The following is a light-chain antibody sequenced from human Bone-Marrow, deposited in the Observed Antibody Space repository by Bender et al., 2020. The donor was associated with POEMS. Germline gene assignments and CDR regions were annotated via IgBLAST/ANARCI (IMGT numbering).Light chain of an antibody. CDR3: ISYTSSGTRV. V-gene: IGLV2-14*01. CDR2: EVS. CDR1: TSDVGGYNY. Sequence: QSALPQPRSVSGSPGQSITISCTGTTSDVGGYNYVSWYQQHPGKAPKLMIFEVSNRPSGVSYRFSGSKSGNTASLTISGLQAEDEADYYCISYTSSGTRVFGTGTKVTVL. J-gene: IGLJ1*01.